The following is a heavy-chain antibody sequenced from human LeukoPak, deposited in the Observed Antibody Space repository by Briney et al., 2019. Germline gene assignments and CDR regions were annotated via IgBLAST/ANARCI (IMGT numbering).Heavy chain of an antibody. CDR2: ISASSSYI. V-gene: IGHV3-21*01. CDR3: AAQRGYTYGYFHY. Sequence: GSLRLSCAASGFTFTDYSMNWVRQAPGKGLEWVSSISASSSYIYYADSLKGRFTISRDNAKTSLYLQMDSLRAEDTAVYYCAAQRGYTYGYFHYWGLGTLVTVSS. CDR1: GFTFTDYS. D-gene: IGHD5-18*01. J-gene: IGHJ4*02.